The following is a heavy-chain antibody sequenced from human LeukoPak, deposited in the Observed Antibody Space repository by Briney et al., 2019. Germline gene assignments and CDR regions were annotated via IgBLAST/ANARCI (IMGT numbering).Heavy chain of an antibody. V-gene: IGHV4-61*02. CDR1: SGSISSSNYY. D-gene: IGHD2-21*02. CDR2: ISTIGST. Sequence: PSETLSLTCTVSSGSISSSNYYWSWIRQPAGKGLEWIGRISTIGSTNYNPSLNSRVTISIDTSKNQFSLKLSSVTAADTAVYYCARGRSGGDCNWGQGTMVTVSS. CDR3: ARGRSGGDCN. J-gene: IGHJ3*01.